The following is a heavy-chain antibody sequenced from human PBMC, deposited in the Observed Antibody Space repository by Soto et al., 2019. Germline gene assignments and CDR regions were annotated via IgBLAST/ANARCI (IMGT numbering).Heavy chain of an antibody. CDR2: SIPIFGTA. J-gene: IGHJ6*04. V-gene: IGHV1-69*01. CDR1: GGTFNNYP. D-gene: IGHD2-21*02. CDR3: ARGRGDCGDDHYYFFAMAV. Sequence: QVQLVQSGAEVKKPASSVKVSCKASGGTFNNYPITWVRQAPGEGLEWMGGSIPIFGTANYAQNFQGRVTISLDDSTSTAYMELSSLRSEDTAVYYCARGRGDCGDDHYYFFAMAVWGEGTTVTVSS.